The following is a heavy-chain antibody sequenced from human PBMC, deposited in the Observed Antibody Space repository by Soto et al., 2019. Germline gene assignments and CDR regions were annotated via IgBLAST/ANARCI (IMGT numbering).Heavy chain of an antibody. J-gene: IGHJ4*02. CDR3: AKDRMELYYFDY. V-gene: IGHV3-23*01. CDR2: ISGSGGST. Sequence: GGSLRLSCAASGFTFSSYARSWVRQAPGKGLEWVSAISGSGGSTYYADSVKGRFTISRDNSKNTLYLQMNSLRAEDTAVYYCAKDRMELYYFDYWGQGTLVTVSS. D-gene: IGHD1-7*01. CDR1: GFTFSSYA.